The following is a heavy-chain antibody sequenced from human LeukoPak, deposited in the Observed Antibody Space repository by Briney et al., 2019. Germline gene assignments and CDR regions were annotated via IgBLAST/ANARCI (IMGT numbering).Heavy chain of an antibody. CDR1: GGSISSYY. CDR3: ARVGAIFGVVIINDAFDI. D-gene: IGHD3-3*01. CDR2: IYTSGST. Sequence: SETLSLTCTVSGGSISSYYWSWIRQPAGKGLEWIGRIYTSGSTNYNPSLKSRVTMSVDTSKNQFSLKLSSVTAADTAVYYCARVGAIFGVVIINDAFDIWGQGTMVTVSS. J-gene: IGHJ3*02. V-gene: IGHV4-4*07.